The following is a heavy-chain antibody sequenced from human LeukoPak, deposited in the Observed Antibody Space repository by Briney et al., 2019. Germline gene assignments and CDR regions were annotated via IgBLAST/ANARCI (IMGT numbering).Heavy chain of an antibody. J-gene: IGHJ5*02. D-gene: IGHD2-2*01. CDR2: ISGSGGTT. Sequence: GGSLRLSCAASGFTFSNYAMSWVRQAPGKGLEGVPAISGSGGTTYYADSVKGRFTISRDNSMNTLYLQMNSLRAEDTAVFYCARGDCSSTSCSSTPKNWFDPWGQGTLVSVSS. V-gene: IGHV3-23*01. CDR1: GFTFSNYA. CDR3: ARGDCSSTSCSSTPKNWFDP.